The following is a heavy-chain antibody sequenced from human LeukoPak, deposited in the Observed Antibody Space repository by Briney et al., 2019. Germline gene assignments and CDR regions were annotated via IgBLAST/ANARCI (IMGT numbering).Heavy chain of an antibody. CDR3: ARVEVRNWFDP. CDR2: IYYSGST. Sequence: SETLSLTCTVSGGSISSSSYYWGWIRQPPGKGLEWIGSIYYSGSTYYNPSLKSRVTISVDTSKDQFSLKLSSVTAADTAVYYCARVEVRNWFDPWGQGTLVTVSS. J-gene: IGHJ5*02. CDR1: GGSISSSSYY. D-gene: IGHD3-10*01. V-gene: IGHV4-39*07.